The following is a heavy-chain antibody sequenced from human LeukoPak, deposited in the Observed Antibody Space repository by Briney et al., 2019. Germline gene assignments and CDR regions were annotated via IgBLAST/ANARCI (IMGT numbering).Heavy chain of an antibody. Sequence: GGSLRLSCAASGFTFSSYSMNWVRQAPGKGLEWVSSISSSSSYIYYADSVKGRFTISRDNAKNSLYLQMNSLRAEDTAVYYCARAYDPQFNWKKPIVCCAFDIWGQGTMVTVSS. J-gene: IGHJ3*02. CDR3: ARAYDPQFNWKKPIVCCAFDI. CDR1: GFTFSSYS. D-gene: IGHD1-20*01. CDR2: ISSSSSYI. V-gene: IGHV3-21*04.